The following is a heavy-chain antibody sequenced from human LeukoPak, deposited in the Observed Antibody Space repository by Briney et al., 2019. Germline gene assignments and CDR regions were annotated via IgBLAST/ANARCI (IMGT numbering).Heavy chain of an antibody. CDR2: ISYDGSNK. J-gene: IGHJ4*02. CDR3: ARMTVGFWSGSFDY. Sequence: GGSLRLSCAASGFTFSSYAMHWVRQAPGKGLEWVAVISYDGSNKYYADSVKGRFTISRDNPKNTLYLQMNSLRAEDTAVYYCARMTVGFWSGSFDYWGQGTLVTVSS. CDR1: GFTFSSYA. V-gene: IGHV3-30-3*01. D-gene: IGHD3-3*01.